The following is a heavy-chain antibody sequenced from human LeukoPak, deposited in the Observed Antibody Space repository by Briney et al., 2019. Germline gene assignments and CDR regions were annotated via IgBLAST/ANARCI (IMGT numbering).Heavy chain of an antibody. J-gene: IGHJ4*02. Sequence: SETLSLTCTVSGGSISRFHWSWIRQPPGKGLEWIGYISYSKTSYYNPSLTGRVTISADTSKNQFSLRLHSVPAADTAVYYCARVGHFGDYVRVDYWGQGTRVTVSS. CDR3: ARVGHFGDYVRVDY. V-gene: IGHV4-59*08. CDR1: GGSISRFH. D-gene: IGHD4-17*01. CDR2: ISYSKTS.